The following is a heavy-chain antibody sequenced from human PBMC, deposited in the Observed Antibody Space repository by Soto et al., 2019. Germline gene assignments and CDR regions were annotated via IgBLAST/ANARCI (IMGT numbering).Heavy chain of an antibody. J-gene: IGHJ4*02. CDR2: ISSSSSYI. Sequence: GGFLRLFGAASGFTFSSYIMNWVRQAPGKGLEWVSSISSSSSYIYYADSVKGRFTISRDNAKNSLYLQMNSLRAEDTAVYYCASAEYYYDSSGWYYWGQGTLVTVSS. V-gene: IGHV3-21*01. CDR1: GFTFSSYI. CDR3: ASAEYYYDSSGWYY. D-gene: IGHD3-22*01.